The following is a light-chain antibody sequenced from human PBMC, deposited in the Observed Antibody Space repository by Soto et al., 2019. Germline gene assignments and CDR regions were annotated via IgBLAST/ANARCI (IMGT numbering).Light chain of an antibody. CDR2: EVD. CDR1: SSDVGGYNY. V-gene: IGLV2-8*01. CDR3: SSYVGSNNFPYV. Sequence: QSALTQPPSASGSPGQSVTISCTGTSSDVGGYNYVSWYQHHPGKAPKLIIYEVDERPSGVPDRFSGSKSGNTASLTVSGLQAEDEADYYCSSYVGSNNFPYVFGTGTKLPS. J-gene: IGLJ1*01.